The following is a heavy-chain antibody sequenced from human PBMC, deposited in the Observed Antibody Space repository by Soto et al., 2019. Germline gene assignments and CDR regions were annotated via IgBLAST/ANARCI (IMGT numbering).Heavy chain of an antibody. Sequence: GGSLRLSCAASGFTFSDYYMSWIRQAPGKGLEWVSYISSSGSTIYYADSVKGRFTISRDNAKNSLYLQMNSLRAEDPAVYYCARSTYYYDSSGYSHFDYWGQGTLVTVSS. J-gene: IGHJ4*02. CDR1: GFTFSDYY. V-gene: IGHV3-11*01. CDR3: ARSTYYYDSSGYSHFDY. D-gene: IGHD3-22*01. CDR2: ISSSGSTI.